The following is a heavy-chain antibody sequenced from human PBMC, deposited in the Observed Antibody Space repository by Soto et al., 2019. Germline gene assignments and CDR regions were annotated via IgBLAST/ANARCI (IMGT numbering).Heavy chain of an antibody. CDR2: IYYSGST. V-gene: IGHV4-59*01. D-gene: IGHD2-2*01. CDR3: AREGIVVVPAAMHHYYYYMDV. Sequence: SETLSLTCTVSGGSISSYYWSWIRRPPGKGLEWIGYIYYSGSTNYNPSLKSRVTISVDTSKNQFSLKLSSVTAVDTAVYYRAREGIVVVPAAMHHYYYYMDVWGKGTTVTVSS. J-gene: IGHJ6*03. CDR1: GGSISSYY.